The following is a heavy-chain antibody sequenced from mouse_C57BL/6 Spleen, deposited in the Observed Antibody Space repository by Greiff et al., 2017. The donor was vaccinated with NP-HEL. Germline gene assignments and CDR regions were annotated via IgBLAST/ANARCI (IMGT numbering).Heavy chain of an antibody. CDR1: GFSFNTYA. J-gene: IGHJ4*01. CDR2: IRSKSNNYAT. Sequence: EVNLVESGGGLVQPKGSLKLSCAASGFSFNTYAMNWVRQAPGKGLEWVARIRSKSNNYATYYADSVKDRFTISRDDSESMLYLQMNNLKTEDTAMYYCVRHQSAMDYWGQGTSVTVAS. V-gene: IGHV10-1*01. CDR3: VRHQSAMDY.